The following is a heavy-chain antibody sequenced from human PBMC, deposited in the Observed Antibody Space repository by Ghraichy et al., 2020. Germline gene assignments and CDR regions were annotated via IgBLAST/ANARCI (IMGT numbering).Heavy chain of an antibody. CDR2: INTNTGNP. V-gene: IGHV7-4-1*02. Sequence: ASVKVSCKASGYAFTGYAMNWVRQAPGQGLEWMGWINTNTGNPTYAQGFTGRFVFSLDTSVSTAYLQINSLKAEDTAVYYCARRGQQLVRVSWFDPWGQGTLVTVSS. CDR1: GYAFTGYA. D-gene: IGHD6-13*01. J-gene: IGHJ5*02. CDR3: ARRGQQLVRVSWFDP.